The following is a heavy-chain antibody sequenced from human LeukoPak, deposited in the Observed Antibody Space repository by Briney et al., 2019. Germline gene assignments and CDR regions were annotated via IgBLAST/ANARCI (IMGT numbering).Heavy chain of an antibody. CDR2: VRSDGSFE. V-gene: IGHV3-30*02. D-gene: IGHD4-17*01. J-gene: IGHJ3*02. Sequence: PGGSLRLSCAASGFTFSGYGMHWVRQAPGKGLAWVSFVRSDGSFESYAASVKGRFTISRDNYMNTLYLEMNSLTAEDTAIYYCAKEKTTVTSRGAFEIWGQGTMATVSS. CDR1: GFTFSGYG. CDR3: AKEKTTVTSRGAFEI.